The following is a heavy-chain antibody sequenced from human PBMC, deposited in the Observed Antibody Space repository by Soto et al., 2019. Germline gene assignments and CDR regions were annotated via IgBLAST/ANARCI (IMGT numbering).Heavy chain of an antibody. J-gene: IGHJ6*02. CDR2: VSYSGST. CDR1: GGSIRGYY. D-gene: IGHD1-26*01. V-gene: IGHV4-59*01. CDR3: ARDHSGTYGMDV. Sequence: SETLSLTCSVSGGSIRGYYWSWIRQPPGKGLEWIGCVSYSGSTNYNPSPSLKSRITIPVDTSKNHFSLKLSSVTAADTAVYYCARDHSGTYGMDVWGQGTTVTVSS.